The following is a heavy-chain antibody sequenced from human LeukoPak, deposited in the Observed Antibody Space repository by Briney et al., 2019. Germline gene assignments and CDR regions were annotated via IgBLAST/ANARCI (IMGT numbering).Heavy chain of an antibody. CDR2: IAHHGNNK. V-gene: IGHV3-30*02. Sequence: GGSLSLSCGASGFTFSSSAMHWVRQGPGKGLEWVAYIAHHGNNKYYADSVKGRFTISRDNSKGSLYLQMNSLRADDTAVYYCAKDGSWSCTDWGQGTLVRVSS. CDR1: GFTFSSSA. D-gene: IGHD2-8*02. J-gene: IGHJ4*02. CDR3: AKDGSWSCTD.